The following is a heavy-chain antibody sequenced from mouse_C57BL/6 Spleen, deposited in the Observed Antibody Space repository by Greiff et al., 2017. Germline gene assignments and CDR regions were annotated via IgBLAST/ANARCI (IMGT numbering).Heavy chain of an antibody. CDR1: GYAFSSYW. CDR3: ARYSSGYAWFAY. V-gene: IGHV1-80*01. Sequence: QVQLLQSGAELVKPGASVKLSCTASGYAFSSYWMNWVQQSPGKGLEWIGHIYPGDGDTNYNGKFKGKATLTADKSSSTAYMQLSSLTSEDSAVYCCARYSSGYAWFAYWGQGTLVTVSA. J-gene: IGHJ3*01. CDR2: IYPGDGDT. D-gene: IGHD3-2*02.